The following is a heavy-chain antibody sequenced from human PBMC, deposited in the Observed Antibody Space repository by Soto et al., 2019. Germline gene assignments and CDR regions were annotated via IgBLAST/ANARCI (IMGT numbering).Heavy chain of an antibody. CDR2: ISYDGSNK. J-gene: IGHJ4*02. CDR3: ARGPSSLTRFDY. D-gene: IGHD2-2*01. CDR1: GFTFRSYA. Sequence: HPGGSLRLSCAGSGFTFRSYAMHWVRQAPGKGLEWVAVISYDGSNKYYADSVKGRFTISRDNSKNTLYLQMNSLRAEDTAVYCCARGPSSLTRFDYWGQGTLVTVSS. V-gene: IGHV3-30-3*01.